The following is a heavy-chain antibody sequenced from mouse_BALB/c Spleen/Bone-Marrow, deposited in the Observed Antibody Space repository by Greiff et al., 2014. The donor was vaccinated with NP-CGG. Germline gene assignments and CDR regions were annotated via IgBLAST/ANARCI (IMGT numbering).Heavy chain of an antibody. CDR3: ARRYGNYYFDY. Sequence: SGPELVKPGASVKMSCKASGYTFTSYVMHWVKQKPGQGLEWIGYIHPYNDGTKYSEKFKGKATLTSDKSSSTAYMELSSLTSEDSAVYYCARRYGNYYFDYWGQGTTLTVSS. J-gene: IGHJ2*01. CDR1: GYTFTSYV. V-gene: IGHV1-14*01. CDR2: IHPYNDGT. D-gene: IGHD2-10*02.